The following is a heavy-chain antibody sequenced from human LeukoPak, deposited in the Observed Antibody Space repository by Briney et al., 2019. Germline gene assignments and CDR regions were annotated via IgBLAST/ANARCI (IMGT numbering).Heavy chain of an antibody. CDR1: GGSTSTYY. Sequence: SETLSLTCTVSGGSTSTYYWSWIRQPPGKGLEWIGYIYYSGSTNYNPSLKSRVTISVDTSKNQFSLKLSSVTAADTAVYYCARVGAVAAFDPWGQGTLVTVSS. D-gene: IGHD6-19*01. J-gene: IGHJ5*02. CDR3: ARVGAVAAFDP. CDR2: IYYSGST. V-gene: IGHV4-59*01.